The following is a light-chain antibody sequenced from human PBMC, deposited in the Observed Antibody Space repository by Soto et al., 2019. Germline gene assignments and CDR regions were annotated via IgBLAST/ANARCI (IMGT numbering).Light chain of an antibody. CDR2: DAS. J-gene: IGKJ4*01. V-gene: IGKV3-11*01. CDR3: QQHSNWPLT. Sequence: EIVLIQSPATLSLSPGERATLSCRASQSVSSNLDWYQQTPGQAPRILIFDASNRATGIPARFSGSGSGTDFTLTISSLEPEDFAVYYCQQHSNWPLTFGGGTKVEIK. CDR1: QSVSSN.